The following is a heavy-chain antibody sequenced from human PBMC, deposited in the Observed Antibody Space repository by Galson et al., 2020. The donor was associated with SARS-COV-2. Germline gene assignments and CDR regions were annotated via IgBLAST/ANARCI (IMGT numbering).Heavy chain of an antibody. V-gene: IGHV3-48*02. CDR2: IRSRSSTI. D-gene: IGHD3-22*01. Sequence: TGGSLRLSCAASGFTFSTYSMTWVRQAPGKGLEWVSYIRSRSSTIYYADSVKGRFTISRDNAKNSLYLEMTSLRDEDTAVYYCARDIGGYYDDWCQGTLVTVYS. CDR1: GFTFSTYS. CDR3: ARDIGGYYDD. J-gene: IGHJ4*02.